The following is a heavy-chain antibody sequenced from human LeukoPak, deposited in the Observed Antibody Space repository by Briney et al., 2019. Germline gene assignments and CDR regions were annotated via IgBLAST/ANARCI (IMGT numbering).Heavy chain of an antibody. CDR3: ARDRRGRGYSYGFGNWFDP. CDR2: IIPIFGTA. CDR1: GGTFSSYA. Sequence: GASVKVSCKASGGTFSSYAISWVRQAPGQGLERMGRIIPIFGTANYAQKFQGRVTITTDESTSTAYMELSSLRSEDTAVYYCARDRRGRGYSYGFGNWFDPWGQGTLVTVSS. D-gene: IGHD5-18*01. V-gene: IGHV1-69*05. J-gene: IGHJ5*02.